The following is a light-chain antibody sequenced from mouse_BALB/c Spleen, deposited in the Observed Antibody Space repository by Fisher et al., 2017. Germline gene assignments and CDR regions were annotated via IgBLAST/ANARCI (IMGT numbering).Light chain of an antibody. CDR1: SSVSS. Sequence: IVITQSPAIMSASLGERVTMTCTASSSVSSSYLHWYQQKPGTSPKRWIYDTSKLASGVPARFSGSGSGTSYSLTISSMEAEDAATYYCQQWSSNPYTFGGGTKLEIK. J-gene: IGKJ2*01. CDR3: QQWSSNPYT. V-gene: IGKV4-59*01. CDR2: DTS.